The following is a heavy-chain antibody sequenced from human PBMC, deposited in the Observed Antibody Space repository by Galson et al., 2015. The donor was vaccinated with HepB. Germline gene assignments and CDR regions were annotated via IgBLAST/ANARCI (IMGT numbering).Heavy chain of an antibody. D-gene: IGHD2-15*01. CDR2: IKSKTDGGTT. CDR3: TTGPAVAAYGMDV. Sequence: SLRLSCAASGFTFSNAWMSWVRQAPGKGLEWVGRIKSKTDGGTTDYAAPVKGRFTISRDDSENTLYLQMNSLKTEDTAVYYCTTGPAVAAYGMDVWGQGTTVTVSS. CDR1: GFTFSNAW. V-gene: IGHV3-15*01. J-gene: IGHJ6*02.